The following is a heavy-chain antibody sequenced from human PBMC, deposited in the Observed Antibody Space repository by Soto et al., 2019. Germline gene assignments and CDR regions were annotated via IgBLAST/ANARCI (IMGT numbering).Heavy chain of an antibody. CDR1: GYTFTSYG. Sequence: ASVKVSCKASGYTFTSYGISWVRQAPGQGLEWMGWISAYNGNTNYAQKLQGRVTMTTDTSTSTAYMELRSLRSDDTAVYYCARELSSGWPHRPFDPWGQGTLVTVSS. D-gene: IGHD6-19*01. CDR3: ARELSSGWPHRPFDP. J-gene: IGHJ5*02. CDR2: ISAYNGNT. V-gene: IGHV1-18*04.